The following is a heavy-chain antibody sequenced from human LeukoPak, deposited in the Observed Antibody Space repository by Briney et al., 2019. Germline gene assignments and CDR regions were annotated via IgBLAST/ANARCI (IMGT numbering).Heavy chain of an antibody. J-gene: IGHJ6*02. CDR3: ARDRRIVGATYYYYYGMDV. CDR2: IYSGGST. V-gene: IGHV3-53*04. CDR1: GFTVSSNY. Sequence: GGSLRLSCAASGFTVSSNYMSWVRQAPGKGLEWVSVIYSGGSTYYADSVKGRFTISRHNSKNTLYLQMNSLRAEDTAVYYCARDRRIVGATYYYYYGMDVWGQGTTVTVSS. D-gene: IGHD1-26*01.